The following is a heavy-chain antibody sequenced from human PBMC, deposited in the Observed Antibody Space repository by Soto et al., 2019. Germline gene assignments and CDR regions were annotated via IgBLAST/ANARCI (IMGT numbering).Heavy chain of an antibody. V-gene: IGHV3-23*01. CDR2: ISGSGGST. CDR3: AKDVIVVVHDY. Sequence: AGGSLRLSYAASGFNFRSYAMSWLRQAPGKGLEWVSAISGSGGSTYYADSVKGRLTISRDNSKNTLYLQMNSLRAEDTAVYYCAKDVIVVVHDYWGQGTLVTVSS. CDR1: GFNFRSYA. D-gene: IGHD3-22*01. J-gene: IGHJ4*02.